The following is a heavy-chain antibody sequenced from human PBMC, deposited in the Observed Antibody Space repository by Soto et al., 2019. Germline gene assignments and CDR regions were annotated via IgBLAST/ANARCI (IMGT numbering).Heavy chain of an antibody. Sequence: PGGSLRLSCAASGFTFSSYAMTWVRQAPGKGLEWVSVISGSGGSTYFADSVKGRFTISRDNSKNTLYLQMNSLRAEDTAVYYCARDFLRYFDWLGTNDYYGMDVWGQGTTVTVSS. CDR1: GFTFSSYA. J-gene: IGHJ6*02. CDR3: ARDFLRYFDWLGTNDYYGMDV. V-gene: IGHV3-23*01. CDR2: ISGSGGST. D-gene: IGHD3-9*01.